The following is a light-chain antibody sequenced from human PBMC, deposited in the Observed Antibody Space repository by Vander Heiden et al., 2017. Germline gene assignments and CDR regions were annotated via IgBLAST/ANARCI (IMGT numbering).Light chain of an antibody. Sequence: QSALTQPSSVSWSPGQSLTISCTGTSSDVGGYNDVSWYQQHPGKAPKLMIYDVSNRPSGVSNRFSGSKSGNTASLTISGLQAEDEADYYCSSYTSSNTLYVFGTGTKVTVL. CDR2: DVS. J-gene: IGLJ1*01. CDR1: SSDVGGYND. CDR3: SSYTSSNTLYV. V-gene: IGLV2-14*03.